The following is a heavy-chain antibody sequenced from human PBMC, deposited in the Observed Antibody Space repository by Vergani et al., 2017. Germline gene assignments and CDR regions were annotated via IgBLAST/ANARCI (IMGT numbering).Heavy chain of an antibody. V-gene: IGHV4-4*03. Sequence: QVQLQESGPGLVKPPGTLSLTCAVSGGSISSSNWWCWVRQPPGKGLEWIVEIYHSGSTNYNPSLKSRVTISVDKSKNQFSLKLSSVTAADTAVYYCAREGWKDXSGGSCYSYYGMDVWGQGTTVTVSS. CDR2: IYHSGST. CDR1: GGSISSSNW. J-gene: IGHJ6*02. D-gene: IGHD2-15*01. CDR3: AREGWKDXSGGSCYSYYGMDV.